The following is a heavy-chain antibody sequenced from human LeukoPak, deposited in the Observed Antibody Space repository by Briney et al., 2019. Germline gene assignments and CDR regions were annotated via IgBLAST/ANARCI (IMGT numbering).Heavy chain of an antibody. Sequence: SETLSLTCTVSGGSISSSSYYWGWIRQPPGKGLEWIGSIYYSGSTYYNPSLKSRVTISVDTSKNQFSLKLSSVTAADTAVYYCARHLKVLNPGIWGQGTMVTVSS. D-gene: IGHD1-14*01. CDR3: ARHLKVLNPGI. V-gene: IGHV4-39*01. CDR1: GGSISSSSYY. CDR2: IYYSGST. J-gene: IGHJ3*02.